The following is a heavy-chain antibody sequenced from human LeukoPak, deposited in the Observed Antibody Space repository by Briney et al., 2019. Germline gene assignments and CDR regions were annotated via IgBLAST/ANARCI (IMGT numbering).Heavy chain of an antibody. V-gene: IGHV4-30-4*07. CDR2: IYYSGST. CDR3: ARDLAVAGTWFDP. Sequence: SQTLSLTCAVSGGSISSGGYSWSWIRQPPGKGLEWIGYIYYSGSTYYNPSLKSRVTISVDTSKNQFSLKLSSVTAADTAVYYCARDLAVAGTWFDPWGQGTLVTVSS. CDR1: GGSISSGGYS. J-gene: IGHJ5*02. D-gene: IGHD6-19*01.